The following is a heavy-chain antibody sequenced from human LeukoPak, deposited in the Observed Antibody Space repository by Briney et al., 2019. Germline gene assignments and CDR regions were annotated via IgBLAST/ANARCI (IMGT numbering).Heavy chain of an antibody. CDR1: GYTFTSCY. V-gene: IGHV1-2*02. Sequence: ASVKVSCKASGYTFTSCYMHWVRQAPGHGLEWMGWIYPDSGGTNYAQKFQGRVTMTRDTSISTAYMGLSRLTSDDTAVYYCARSRSDYYLDSWGQGTLVTVSS. CDR3: ARSRSDYYLDS. D-gene: IGHD3-10*01. CDR2: IYPDSGGT. J-gene: IGHJ4*02.